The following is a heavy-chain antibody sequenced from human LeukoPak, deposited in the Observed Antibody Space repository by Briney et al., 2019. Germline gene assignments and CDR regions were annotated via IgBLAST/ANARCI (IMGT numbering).Heavy chain of an antibody. CDR3: AKDIGLSIAAPVD. D-gene: IGHD6-6*01. CDR1: GFTFDDYA. J-gene: IGHJ4*02. CDR2: ISWNSGSI. Sequence: PGGSLRLSCAASGFTFDDYAMHWVRQAPGKGLEWVSGISWNSGSIGYADSVKGRFTISRDNAKNSLYLQMNSLRAEDMALYYCAKDIGLSIAAPVDWGQGTLVTVSS. V-gene: IGHV3-9*03.